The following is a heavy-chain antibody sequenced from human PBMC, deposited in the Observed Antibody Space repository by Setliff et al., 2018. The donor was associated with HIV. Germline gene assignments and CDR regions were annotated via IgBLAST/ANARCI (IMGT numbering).Heavy chain of an antibody. CDR3: AKDPEYSSSYYFFYMDV. V-gene: IGHV3-30*18. CDR1: GFIFNGYG. D-gene: IGHD6-6*01. Sequence: GGSLRLSCAVSGFIFNGYGMHWVRQAPGKGLEWVAVISYDGINKYYADSVKGRFTISRDNSKNTLYLQMNSLRAEGTAVYYCAKDPEYSSSYYFFYMDVWGKGTTVTVSS. J-gene: IGHJ6*03. CDR2: ISYDGINK.